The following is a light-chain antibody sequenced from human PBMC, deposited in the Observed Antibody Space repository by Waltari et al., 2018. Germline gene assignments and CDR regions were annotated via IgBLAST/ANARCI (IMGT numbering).Light chain of an antibody. J-gene: IGLJ3*02. V-gene: IGLV1-44*01. CDR2: SNN. CDR3: AAWDDSLNGPV. CDR1: SSNIGSNT. Sequence: QPVLTQPPSASGTPGQRVTIPCPGSSSNIGSNTLSWYQQLPGTAPKPLIYSNNQRPSGVPDRFSGSKSGTSASLAISGLQSEDDTDYYCAAWDDSLNGPVFGGGTKLTVL.